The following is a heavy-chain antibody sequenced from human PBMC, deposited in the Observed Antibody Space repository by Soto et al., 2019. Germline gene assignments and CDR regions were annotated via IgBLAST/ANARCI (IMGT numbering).Heavy chain of an antibody. CDR3: AKAFYGSGTGGPFDP. CDR1: GFTFSSYA. CDR2: ISGSGGIT. J-gene: IGHJ5*01. V-gene: IGHV3-23*01. Sequence: EVQLLESGGGLVQPGGSLRLSCAASGFTFSSYAMSWVRQAPGKGLEWVSAISGSGGITYYADSVKVRFTISRDNSKNPLYLQMNSLRAEDTAVYYCAKAFYGSGTGGPFDPWGQGPLVTVSS. D-gene: IGHD3-10*01.